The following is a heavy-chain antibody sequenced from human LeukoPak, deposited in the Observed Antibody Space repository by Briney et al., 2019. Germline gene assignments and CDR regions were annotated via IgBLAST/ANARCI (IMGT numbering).Heavy chain of an antibody. Sequence: ASVKVSCKASGYTFTGYYMHWVRQAPGQGLEWMGWISAYNGNTNYAQKLQGRVTMTTDTSTSTAYMELRSLRSDDAAVYYCARTYRGRYYGMDVWGQGTTVTVSS. CDR3: ARTYRGRYYGMDV. CDR1: GYTFTGYY. J-gene: IGHJ6*02. V-gene: IGHV1-18*04. CDR2: ISAYNGNT. D-gene: IGHD1-14*01.